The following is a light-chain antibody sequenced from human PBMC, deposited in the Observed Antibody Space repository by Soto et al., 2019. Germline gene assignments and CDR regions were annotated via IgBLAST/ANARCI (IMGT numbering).Light chain of an antibody. V-gene: IGKV1-5*03. CDR1: QSISNW. CDR3: LQYDSYPRT. J-gene: IGKJ1*01. Sequence: DIQMTQSPSTLSASVGDRVSITCRASQSISNWLAWYQQKPGKAPKLLIYKASSLQSGVTSRFSGSGSGTEFTLTISSLQPDDFASYYCLQYDSYPRTFGQGTKVEIK. CDR2: KAS.